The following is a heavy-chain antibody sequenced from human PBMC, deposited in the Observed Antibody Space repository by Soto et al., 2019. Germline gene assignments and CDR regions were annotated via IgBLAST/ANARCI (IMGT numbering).Heavy chain of an antibody. CDR1: GFTFSSYA. Sequence: LRLSCAASGFTFSSYAMSWVRQAPGKGLEWVSAISGSGGSTYYADSVKGRFTISRDNSKNTLYLQMNSLRAEDTAVYYCAKDRQQLTKGAELDYWGQGTLVTVSS. V-gene: IGHV3-23*01. D-gene: IGHD6-13*01. CDR3: AKDRQQLTKGAELDY. J-gene: IGHJ4*02. CDR2: ISGSGGST.